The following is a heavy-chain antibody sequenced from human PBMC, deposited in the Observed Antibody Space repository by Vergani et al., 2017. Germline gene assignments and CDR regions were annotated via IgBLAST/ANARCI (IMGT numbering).Heavy chain of an antibody. CDR1: GFTFSSYD. D-gene: IGHD2-21*02. CDR3: ARTSPVYYCGGDCYPDY. V-gene: IGHV3-33*01. CDR2: IWYDGSNK. Sequence: QVQLVESGGGVVQPGRSLRLSCAASGFTFSSYDMHWVRQAPGKGLEWVAVIWYDGSNKYYADSVKGRFTISRDNSKNTLYLQMNSLRAEDTAVYYCARTSPVYYCGGDCYPDYWGQGTLVTVSS. J-gene: IGHJ4*02.